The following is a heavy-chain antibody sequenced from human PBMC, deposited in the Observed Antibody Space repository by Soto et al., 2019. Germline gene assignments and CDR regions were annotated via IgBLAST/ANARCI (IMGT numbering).Heavy chain of an antibody. CDR2: ISHTGST. CDR1: GGSFSGYY. V-gene: IGHV4-34*01. J-gene: IGHJ6*02. CDR3: ANRGSGMDV. Sequence: SETLSLTCAVYGGSFSGYYWSWIRQPPGKGLEWIGEISHTGSTSYNASLKSRVTISVDTSKNQFSLKLYSVTAVDTAEYYCANRGSGMDVWGQGTTVTVSS. D-gene: IGHD3-16*01.